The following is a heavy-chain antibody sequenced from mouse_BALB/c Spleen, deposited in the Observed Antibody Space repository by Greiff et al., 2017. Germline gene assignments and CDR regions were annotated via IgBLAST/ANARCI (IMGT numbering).Heavy chain of an antibody. J-gene: IGHJ4*01. CDR2: IRLKSNNYAT. Sequence: DVMLVESGGGLVQPGGSMKLSCVASGFTFSNYWMNWVRQSPEKGLEWVAEIRLKSNNYATHYAESVKGRFTISRDDSKSSVYLQMNNLRAEDTGIYYCTRGVRGYYAMDYWGQETSVTVAS. V-gene: IGHV6-6*02. CDR1: GFTFSNYW. CDR3: TRGVRGYYAMDY.